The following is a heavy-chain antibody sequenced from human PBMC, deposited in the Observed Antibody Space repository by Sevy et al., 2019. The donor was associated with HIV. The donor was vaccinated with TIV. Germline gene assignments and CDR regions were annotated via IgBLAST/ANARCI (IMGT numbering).Heavy chain of an antibody. V-gene: IGHV3-53*01. CDR2: FYRGNKT. J-gene: IGHJ6*02. CDR1: GFPVSSSY. CDR3: ARDKNAHYYGMHV. Sequence: GGSLRLSCVVSGFPVSSSYMNWVRQAPGKGLEWVSVFYRGNKTDYADSVKGRFTISRDNSQNTLYLQMNSLRAEDTAVYYCARDKNAHYYGMHVWGQGTTVTVSS. D-gene: IGHD2-2*01.